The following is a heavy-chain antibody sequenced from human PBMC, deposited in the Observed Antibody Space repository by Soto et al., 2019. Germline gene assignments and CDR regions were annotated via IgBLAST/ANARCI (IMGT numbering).Heavy chain of an antibody. J-gene: IGHJ4*02. CDR1: GFTFSSYW. D-gene: IGHD3-3*01. CDR2: IKQDGSEK. Sequence: GGSLRLSCAASGFTFSSYWMSWVRQAPGKGLEWVANIKQDGSEKYYVDSVKGRFTISRDNAKNSLYLQMNGLRAEDTAVYYCARDNSDFWSGYPPSYWGQGTLVTVSS. CDR3: ARDNSDFWSGYPPSY. V-gene: IGHV3-7*01.